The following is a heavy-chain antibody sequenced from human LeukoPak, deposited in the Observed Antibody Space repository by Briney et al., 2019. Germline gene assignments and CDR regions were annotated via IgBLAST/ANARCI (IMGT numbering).Heavy chain of an antibody. V-gene: IGHV3-21*01. Sequence: GGSLRLSCAASGFTFSSYAMNWVRQAPGKGLEWVSSISRGSDHIFYADSMKGRFTISRDNAKNSLYLQMNSLGAEDTAVFYCARPYDTRGYFPDYWGQGTLVTVSS. D-gene: IGHD3-22*01. CDR3: ARPYDTRGYFPDY. J-gene: IGHJ4*02. CDR1: GFTFSSYA. CDR2: ISRGSDHI.